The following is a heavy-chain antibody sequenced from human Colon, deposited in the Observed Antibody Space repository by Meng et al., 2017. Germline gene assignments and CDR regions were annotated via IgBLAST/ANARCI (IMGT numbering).Heavy chain of an antibody. J-gene: IGHJ5*02. CDR3: ARDTLIWRTWAFDP. CDR1: GFTFGDYY. Sequence: GGSLRLSCTASGFTFGDYYMSWFRQAPGQGLEWVGFIRSQAYGGTTDYAASVKGRFIISRDDSKSVAYLQMNSLKTEDTAVYYCARDTLIWRTWAFDPWGQGTLVTVSS. V-gene: IGHV3-49*03. CDR2: IRSQAYGGTT. D-gene: IGHD3-16*01.